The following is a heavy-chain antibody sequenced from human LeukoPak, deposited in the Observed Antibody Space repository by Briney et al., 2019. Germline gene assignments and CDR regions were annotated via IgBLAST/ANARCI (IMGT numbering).Heavy chain of an antibody. D-gene: IGHD2-21*01. CDR3: ARCGGGARSWFDP. Sequence: GGSPRLSCAASGFTFSSYWMSWVRQAPGKGLEWVANIKQDGSEKYYVDSVKGRFTISRDNAKNSLYLQMNSLRAEDTAVYYCARCGGGARSWFDPWGQGTLVTVSS. CDR2: IKQDGSEK. V-gene: IGHV3-7*01. J-gene: IGHJ5*02. CDR1: GFTFSSYW.